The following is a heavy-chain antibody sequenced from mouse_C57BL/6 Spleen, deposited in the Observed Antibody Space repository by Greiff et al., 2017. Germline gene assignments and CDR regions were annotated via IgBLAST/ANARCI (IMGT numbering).Heavy chain of an antibody. J-gene: IGHJ3*01. CDR2: ISDGGSYT. Sequence: EVKLMESGGGLVKPGGSLKLSCAASGFTFSSYAMSWVRQTPEKRLEWVATISDGGSYTYYPDNVKGRFTISRDNAKNNLYLQMSHLKSADTAMYYCARDDYDGAYWGQGTLVTVSA. D-gene: IGHD2-4*01. CDR1: GFTFSSYA. V-gene: IGHV5-4*01. CDR3: ARDDYDGAY.